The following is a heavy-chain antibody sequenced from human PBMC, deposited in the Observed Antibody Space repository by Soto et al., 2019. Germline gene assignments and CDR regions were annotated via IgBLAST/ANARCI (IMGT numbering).Heavy chain of an antibody. J-gene: IGHJ4*02. Sequence: GGSLRLSCTASGFTFSNAWMSWVRQAPGKGLEWVGRIKSKTDGGTTDYAAPVKGRFTISRDDSKNTLYLQMNSLKTEDTAVYYCTTDLEGPVAGPYYFDYWGQGTLVTVSS. V-gene: IGHV3-15*01. CDR2: IKSKTDGGTT. CDR1: GFTFSNAW. D-gene: IGHD6-19*01. CDR3: TTDLEGPVAGPYYFDY.